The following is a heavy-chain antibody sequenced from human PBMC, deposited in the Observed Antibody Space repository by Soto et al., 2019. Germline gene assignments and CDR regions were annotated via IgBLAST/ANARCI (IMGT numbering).Heavy chain of an antibody. Sequence: EVQLVESGGGLVQPGGSLRLSCSSSGFTFSSHSMNWVRQAPGKGLEGVARIDSSGNSIYYADSVKGRFAVSRDNANSSLVLQMNSLRDEDTAVYYCARLQLVDWFFINIALYRMDVW. D-gene: IGHD6-13*01. CDR1: GFTFSSHS. V-gene: IGHV3-48*02. J-gene: IGHJ6*01. CDR2: IDSSGNSI. CDR3: ARLQLVDWFFINIALYRMDV.